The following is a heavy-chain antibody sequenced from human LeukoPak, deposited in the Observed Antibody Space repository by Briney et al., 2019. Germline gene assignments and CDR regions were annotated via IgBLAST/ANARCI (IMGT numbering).Heavy chain of an antibody. CDR1: GGSISSSNW. V-gene: IGHV4-4*02. CDR3: ARDQHGFDP. CDR2: IYTSGNT. Sequence: SGTLSLTCAVSGGSISSSNWWSWVRQPAGKGLEWLGRIYTSGNTNYNPSLKSRVTMSVDTSKNQFSLKLTSVTAADTAMYYCARDQHGFDPWGQGTLVTVSS. J-gene: IGHJ5*02.